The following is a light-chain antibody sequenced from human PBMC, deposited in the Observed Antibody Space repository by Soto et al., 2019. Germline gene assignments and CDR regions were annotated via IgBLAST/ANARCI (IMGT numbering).Light chain of an antibody. CDR3: CSFAGSSTW. Sequence: QSVLTQPASVSGSPGQSITISCTGTSSDVGSYNFVSWYQHHAGTAPKLIIYQVTNRPSGVSNRFSGSKSGNTASLTISGLQAEDEADYYCCSFAGSSTWFGGGTKLTVL. CDR2: QVT. CDR1: SSDVGSYNF. J-gene: IGLJ3*02. V-gene: IGLV2-23*02.